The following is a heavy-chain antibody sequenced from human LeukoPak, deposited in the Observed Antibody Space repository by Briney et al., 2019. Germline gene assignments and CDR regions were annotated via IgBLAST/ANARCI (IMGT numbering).Heavy chain of an antibody. CDR1: GGPISSYY. D-gene: IGHD2-2*01. CDR3: ARRTRGAIDI. CDR2: IYSSGSP. J-gene: IGHJ3*02. Sequence: SETLSLTCTVSGGPISSYYWSWIRQSPGKGLEWIGYIYSSGSPTYNPSLKSRVTMSVDSSKNEFSLKVSSVTAADTAVYYCARRTRGAIDIWGQGTMVTVSS. V-gene: IGHV4-59*08.